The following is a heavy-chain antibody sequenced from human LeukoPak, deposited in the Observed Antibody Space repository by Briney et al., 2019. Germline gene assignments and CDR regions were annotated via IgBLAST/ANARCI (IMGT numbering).Heavy chain of an antibody. CDR3: ARGVMITFGGVIVIPYGLDY. J-gene: IGHJ4*02. D-gene: IGHD3-16*02. Sequence: ASVKVSCKASGYTFTSYGISWVRQAPGQGLEWMGWISAYNGNTNYAQKLQGRVTMTTDTSTSTAYMELRSLRPDDTAVYYCARGVMITFGGVIVIPYGLDYWGQGTLVTVSS. V-gene: IGHV1-18*01. CDR2: ISAYNGNT. CDR1: GYTFTSYG.